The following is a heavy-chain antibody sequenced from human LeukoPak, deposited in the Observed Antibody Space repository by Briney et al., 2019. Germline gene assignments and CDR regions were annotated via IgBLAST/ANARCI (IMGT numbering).Heavy chain of an antibody. CDR2: INWNGGST. J-gene: IGHJ4*02. CDR3: ARGFDYYDSSGYYYLPDY. CDR1: GFTFDDYG. V-gene: IGHV3-20*04. Sequence: GGSLRLSCAASGFTFDDYGMSWLRQAPGKGLEWVSGINWNGGSTGYADSVKGRFTISRDNAKNSLYLQMNSLRAEDTALYYCARGFDYYDSSGYYYLPDYWGQGTLVTVSS. D-gene: IGHD3-22*01.